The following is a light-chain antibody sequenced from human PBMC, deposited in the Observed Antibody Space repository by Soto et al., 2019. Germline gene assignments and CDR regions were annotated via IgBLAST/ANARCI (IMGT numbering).Light chain of an antibody. J-gene: IGKJ4*01. V-gene: IGKV3-11*01. Sequence: EIVLTQSPATMSLSPGERATLSSRASQTVGSYLAWYQQKPGQAPRLLIYNASNRATGIPARFGGSGSGTDFTLTISSLETEDFAVYYCQQRSNWPLTSGGGTKV. CDR3: QQRSNWPLT. CDR2: NAS. CDR1: QTVGSY.